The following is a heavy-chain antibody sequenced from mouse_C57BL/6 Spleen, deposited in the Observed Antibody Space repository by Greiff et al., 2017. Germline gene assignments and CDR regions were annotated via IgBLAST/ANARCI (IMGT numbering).Heavy chain of an antibody. CDR3: ASLYDGYQWGYFDY. CDR1: GFTFSSYT. J-gene: IGHJ2*01. V-gene: IGHV5-9*01. Sequence: EVMLVESGGGLVKPGGSLTLSCAASGFTFSSYTMSWVRQTPEKRLEWVATISGGGGNTYYPDSVKGRFTISRDNAKNTLYLQMSSLRSEDTALYYCASLYDGYQWGYFDYWGQGTTLTVSS. D-gene: IGHD2-3*01. CDR2: ISGGGGNT.